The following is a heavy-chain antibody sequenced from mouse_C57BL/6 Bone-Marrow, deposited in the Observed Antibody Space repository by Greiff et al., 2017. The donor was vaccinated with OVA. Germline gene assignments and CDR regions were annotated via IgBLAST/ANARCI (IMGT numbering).Heavy chain of an antibody. D-gene: IGHD2-2*01. J-gene: IGHJ1*03. CDR2: IYPRSGNT. V-gene: IGHV1-81*01. CDR1: GYTFTSYG. CDR3: ARRRTIYYGYDWYFDV. Sequence: QVQLQQSGAELARPGASVKLSCKASGYTFTSYGISWVKQRPGQGLEWIGEIYPRSGNTYYNEKFKGKATLTADKSSSTAYMELRSLTSEDSAVYVCARRRTIYYGYDWYFDVWGTGTTVTVSS.